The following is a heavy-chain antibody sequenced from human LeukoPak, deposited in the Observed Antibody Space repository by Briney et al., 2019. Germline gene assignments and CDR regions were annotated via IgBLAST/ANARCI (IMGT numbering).Heavy chain of an antibody. Sequence: PGGSLRLSCAASGFTFSSYAMSWVRQAPGKGLEWVSAISGSGGSTYYADSVKGRFTISRDNSKNTLYLQMNSLRAEDTAVYYCAKGGDDLAAAGTNFDYWGQGTLVTVSS. CDR3: AKGGDDLAAAGTNFDY. J-gene: IGHJ4*02. V-gene: IGHV3-23*01. CDR1: GFTFSSYA. D-gene: IGHD6-13*01. CDR2: ISGSGGST.